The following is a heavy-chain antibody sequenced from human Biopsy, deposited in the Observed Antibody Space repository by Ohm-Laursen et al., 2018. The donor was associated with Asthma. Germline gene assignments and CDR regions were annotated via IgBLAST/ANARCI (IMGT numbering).Heavy chain of an antibody. V-gene: IGHV1-18*01. D-gene: IGHD3-10*01. Sequence: ASVKASRKTSGYTFNSAGITWVRQAPGQGLEWMGWISVYNGNTKVAQKLQDRVTMTTDTSTSTAYMELRSLRSDDTAVYFCARAVDYSHYYGIAVWGQGTTVTVS. CDR2: ISVYNGNT. J-gene: IGHJ6*02. CDR1: GYTFNSAG. CDR3: ARAVDYSHYYGIAV.